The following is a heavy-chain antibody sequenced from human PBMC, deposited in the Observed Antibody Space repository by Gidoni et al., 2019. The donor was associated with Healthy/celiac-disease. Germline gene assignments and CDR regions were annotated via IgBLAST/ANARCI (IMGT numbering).Heavy chain of an antibody. Sequence: QVQLVESGGGGVQPGRALRLSCAAPGVTFSSSGMHWVRQAPGKGVEWVAVIWYDGSNKYYADSVKGRFTISRDNSKNTLYLQMNSLRAEDTAVYYCARNRRIAVAILDYWGQGTLVTVSS. D-gene: IGHD6-19*01. J-gene: IGHJ4*02. CDR1: GVTFSSSG. CDR2: IWYDGSNK. V-gene: IGHV3-33*01. CDR3: ARNRRIAVAILDY.